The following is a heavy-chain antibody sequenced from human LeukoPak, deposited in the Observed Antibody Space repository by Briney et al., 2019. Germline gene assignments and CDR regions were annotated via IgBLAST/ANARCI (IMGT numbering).Heavy chain of an antibody. Sequence: PGGSLRLSCAASGFTFSSYGMHWVRQAPGKGLEWVAVISYDGSNKYYADSVKGRFTISRDNSKNTLYLQMNSLRAEDTAVYYCAKDLGYGDYVGYFDLWGQGTLVTVSS. CDR3: AKDLGYGDYVGYFDL. J-gene: IGHJ5*02. D-gene: IGHD4-17*01. CDR1: GFTFSSYG. V-gene: IGHV3-30*18. CDR2: ISYDGSNK.